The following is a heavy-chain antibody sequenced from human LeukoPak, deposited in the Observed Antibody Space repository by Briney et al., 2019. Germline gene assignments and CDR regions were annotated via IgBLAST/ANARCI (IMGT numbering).Heavy chain of an antibody. CDR2: MYYSGST. Sequence: SETLSLTCTVSGGSISSNSYYWGWIRQPPGKGLEWIGSMYYSGSTYYNPSLKSRVTISVDKSKNQFSLKLSSVTAADTAVYYCTRPYYYYMDVWGKGTTVTVSS. V-gene: IGHV4-39*07. CDR3: TRPYYYYMDV. CDR1: GGSISSNSYY. J-gene: IGHJ6*03.